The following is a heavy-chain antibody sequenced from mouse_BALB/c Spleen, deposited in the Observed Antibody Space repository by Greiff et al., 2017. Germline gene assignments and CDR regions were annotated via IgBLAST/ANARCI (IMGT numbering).Heavy chain of an antibody. D-gene: IGHD2-3*01. J-gene: IGHJ3*01. V-gene: IGHV5-9-4*01. CDR3: ARHGYYGPLAY. CDR2: ISSGGSYT. CDR1: GFTFSSYA. Sequence: EVQRVESGGGLVKPGGSLKLSCAASGFTFSSYAMSWVRQSPEKRLEWVAEISSGGSYTYYPDTVTGRFTISRDNAKNTLYLEMSSLRSEDTAMYYCARHGYYGPLAYWGQGTLVTVSA.